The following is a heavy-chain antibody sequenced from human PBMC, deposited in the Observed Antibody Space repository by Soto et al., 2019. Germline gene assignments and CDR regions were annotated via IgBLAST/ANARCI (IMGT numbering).Heavy chain of an antibody. CDR3: ARGPFGVVNYYYYGMDV. Sequence: PSETLSLTCTVSGGSISSGDYYWSWIRQPPGKGLEWIGEINHSGSTNYNPSLKSRVTISVDTSKNQFSLKLSSVTAADTAVYYCARGPFGVVNYYYYGMDVWGQGTTVTVSS. D-gene: IGHD3-3*01. CDR1: GGSISSGDYY. CDR2: INHSGST. J-gene: IGHJ6*02. V-gene: IGHV4-34*01.